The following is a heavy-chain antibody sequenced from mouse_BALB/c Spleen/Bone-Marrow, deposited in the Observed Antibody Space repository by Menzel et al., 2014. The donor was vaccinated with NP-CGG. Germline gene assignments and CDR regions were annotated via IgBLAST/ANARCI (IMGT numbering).Heavy chain of an antibody. J-gene: IGHJ3*01. Sequence: VQLQQSGPELVKPGASVKISCKASGYAFXSSWMNWVKQRPGQGLEWIGRIYPGDGDTNYNGEFKGKATLTADKSSSTAYMQLSSLTSVDSAVYFCARSGSSWFAYWGQGTLVTVSA. CDR2: IYPGDGDT. V-gene: IGHV1-82*01. D-gene: IGHD1-1*01. CDR1: GYAFXSSW. CDR3: ARSGSSWFAY.